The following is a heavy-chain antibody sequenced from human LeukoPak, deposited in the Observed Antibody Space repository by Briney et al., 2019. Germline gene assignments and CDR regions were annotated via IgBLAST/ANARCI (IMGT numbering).Heavy chain of an antibody. D-gene: IGHD2-21*01. Sequence: SETLSLTCKVSGGSISGYYWSWIRQPAGKGLEWIGRLDSSGSTNYNSALKSRVTMSIDRSQFSLRLTSVTAADTAIYYCARGTSCGSKCFFDYWGQGILVTVSS. J-gene: IGHJ4*02. CDR2: LDSSGST. CDR1: GGSISGYY. V-gene: IGHV4-4*07. CDR3: ARGTSCGSKCFFDY.